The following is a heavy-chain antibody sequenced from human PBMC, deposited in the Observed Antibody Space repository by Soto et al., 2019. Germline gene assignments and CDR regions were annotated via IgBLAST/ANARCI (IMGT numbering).Heavy chain of an antibody. CDR2: IYYSGST. Sequence: QLQLQESGPGLVKPSETLSLTCTVSGGSISSSSYYWGWIRQPPGKGLEWIGSIYYSGSTYYNPSLKSRVTIAVDTSKNQFSLKLSSVTAADTAVYYCARLGFGELNYWGQGTLVTVSS. V-gene: IGHV4-39*01. J-gene: IGHJ4*02. D-gene: IGHD3-10*01. CDR1: GGSISSSSYY. CDR3: ARLGFGELNY.